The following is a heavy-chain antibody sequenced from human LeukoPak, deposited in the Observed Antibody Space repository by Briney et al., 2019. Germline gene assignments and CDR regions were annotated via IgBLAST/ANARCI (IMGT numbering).Heavy chain of an antibody. CDR2: ISAYNGNT. J-gene: IGHJ4*02. V-gene: IGHV1-18*01. CDR1: GYTFTSYG. Sequence: ASAKVSCKASGYTFTSYGISWVRQAPGQGLEWMGWISAYNGNTNYAQKLQGRVTMTTDTSTSTAYMELRSLRSDDTAVYYCARDRSRYCSGGSCYRKFDYWGQGTLVTVSS. CDR3: ARDRSRYCSGGSCYRKFDY. D-gene: IGHD2-15*01.